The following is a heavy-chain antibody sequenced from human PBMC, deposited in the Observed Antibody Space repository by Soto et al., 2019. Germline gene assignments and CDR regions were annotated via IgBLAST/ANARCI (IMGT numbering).Heavy chain of an antibody. V-gene: IGHV4-61*08. D-gene: IGHD3-9*01. CDR1: GGSISSGDYY. CDR3: ARHVFNYDILTGRQILYGMDV. J-gene: IGHJ6*02. Sequence: PSETLFLTCTVSGGSISSGDYYWSWIRQPPGKGLEWIGYIYYSGSTNYNPSLKSRVTISVDTSKNQFSLKLSSVTAADTAVYYCARHVFNYDILTGRQILYGMDVWGQGTTVNVSS. CDR2: IYYSGST.